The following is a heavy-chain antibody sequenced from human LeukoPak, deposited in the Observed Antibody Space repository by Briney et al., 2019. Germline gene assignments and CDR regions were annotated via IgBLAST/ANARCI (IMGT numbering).Heavy chain of an antibody. V-gene: IGHV3-49*04. Sequence: QPGGSLRLSCTTSGFTFGDYAVSWVRQAPGKGLEWVSFIKSTVHTGTTEYAASVKGRFTISRDDSENTLYLQMNSLKIEDTAMYYCTTALRAAINVDYWGQGTLVTVSS. J-gene: IGHJ4*02. CDR3: TTALRAAINVDY. D-gene: IGHD3-10*01. CDR2: IKSTVHTGTT. CDR1: GFTFGDYA.